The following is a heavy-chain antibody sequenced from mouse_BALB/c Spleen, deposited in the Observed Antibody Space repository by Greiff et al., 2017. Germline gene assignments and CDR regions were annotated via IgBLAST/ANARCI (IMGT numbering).Heavy chain of an antibody. CDR3: ARGKTGTTFAY. D-gene: IGHD4-1*01. CDR2: IDPANGNT. V-gene: IGHV14-3*02. J-gene: IGHJ3*01. CDR1: GFNIKDTY. Sequence: EVMLVESGAELVKPGASVKLSCTASGFNIKDTYMHWVKQRPEQGLEWIGRIDPANGNTKYDPKFQGKATITADTSSNTAYLQLSSLTSEDTAVYYCARGKTGTTFAYWGQGTLVTVSA.